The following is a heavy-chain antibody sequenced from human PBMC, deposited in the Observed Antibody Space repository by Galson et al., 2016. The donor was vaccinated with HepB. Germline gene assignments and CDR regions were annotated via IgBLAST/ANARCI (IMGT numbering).Heavy chain of an antibody. CDR3: AKDQIPGAPDFFDF. CDR2: MSPGGSIK. V-gene: IGHV3-30*18. D-gene: IGHD2-21*01. CDR1: GFTFSSYW. J-gene: IGHJ4*02. Sequence: SLRLSCAASGFTFSSYWMNWVRQAPGKGLEWVAVMSPGGSIKLYTDSVKGRFTISRDNSRNTLYLQMNSLRPEDTAVYYCAKDQIPGAPDFFDFWGQGTLVTVSS.